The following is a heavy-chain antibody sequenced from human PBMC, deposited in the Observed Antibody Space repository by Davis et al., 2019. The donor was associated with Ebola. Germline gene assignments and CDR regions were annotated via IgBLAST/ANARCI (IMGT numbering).Heavy chain of an antibody. CDR3: AKGGYGPNYDAFDI. CDR1: GFSFSSYW. V-gene: IGHV3-20*04. D-gene: IGHD1-7*01. CDR2: INWNGGST. J-gene: IGHJ3*02. Sequence: GESLNISCAVPGFSFSSYWMHWVRQAPAKGLEWVSCINWNGGSTGYADSVKGRFTSSRDNAKNSLYLQKNSLRAEETAVYYCAKGGYGPNYDAFDIWGQGTMVTVSS.